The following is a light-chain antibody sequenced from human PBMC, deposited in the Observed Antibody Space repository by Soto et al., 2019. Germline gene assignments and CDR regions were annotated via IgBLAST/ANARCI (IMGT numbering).Light chain of an antibody. CDR3: QQYSSAPWT. J-gene: IGKJ1*01. Sequence: EIMLTQSPGTLSLSPGERGTLSCRASQSVSSSYLAWYQQKPGQAPRLLIYGASSRATGIPDRFSGSGSGTDFTLTINRLEPEDFAVYYWQQYSSAPWTFGQGTKVDIK. CDR2: GAS. V-gene: IGKV3-20*01. CDR1: QSVSSSY.